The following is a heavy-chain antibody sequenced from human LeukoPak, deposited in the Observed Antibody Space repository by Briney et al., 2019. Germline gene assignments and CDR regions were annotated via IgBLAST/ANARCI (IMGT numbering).Heavy chain of an antibody. V-gene: IGHV4-59*08. CDR2: IYYSGST. CDR3: ARQGSSSWPNWFDP. CDR1: GGSISGYY. D-gene: IGHD6-13*01. Sequence: KSSETLSLTCTVSGGSISGYYWSWVRQPPGKGLEWIGYIYYSGSTNYNPSLKSRVTISADTSKNQFSLKLSSVTAADTAVYYCARQGSSSWPNWFDPWGQGTLVTVSS. J-gene: IGHJ5*02.